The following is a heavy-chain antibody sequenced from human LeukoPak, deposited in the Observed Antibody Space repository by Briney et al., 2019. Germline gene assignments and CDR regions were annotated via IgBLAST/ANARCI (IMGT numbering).Heavy chain of an antibody. CDR2: TYYRSKWFN. CDR1: GVSVSSNSVT. D-gene: IGHD6-13*01. V-gene: IGHV6-1*01. J-gene: IGHJ4*02. CDR3: ARARGGIIDF. Sequence: SQTLSLTCAISGVSVSSNSVTWSWIRQSPSRGLEWLGRTYYRSKWFNEYAGSVKSRITINPDTSKNQFSQQLNSVTPEDTAVYYCARARGGIIDFWGQGTLVTVSS.